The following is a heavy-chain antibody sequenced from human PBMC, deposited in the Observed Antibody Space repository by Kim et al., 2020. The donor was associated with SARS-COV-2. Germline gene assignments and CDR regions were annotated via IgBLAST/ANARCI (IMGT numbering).Heavy chain of an antibody. Sequence: GGSLRLSCAASGFTFNTYAMTWVRQAPGKGLEWVSGITGSGPTKYYADSVKGRFTISRDNSENTLYLQMDSLRAEDTALYYCAKAGTYDILTSHQSFFDYWRQGTLVPVPS. CDR3: AKAGTYDILTSHQSFFDY. CDR1: GFTFNTYA. J-gene: IGHJ4*02. V-gene: IGHV3-23*01. CDR2: ITGSGPTK. D-gene: IGHD3-9*01.